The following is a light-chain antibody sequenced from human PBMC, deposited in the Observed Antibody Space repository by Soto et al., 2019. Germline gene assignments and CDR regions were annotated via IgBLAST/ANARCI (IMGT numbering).Light chain of an antibody. CDR3: QQYNNWPRT. V-gene: IGKV1-5*01. J-gene: IGKJ1*01. CDR2: DAT. CDR1: QNVHSW. Sequence: DSPTTEFPSTLPASVGDRVPITCRASQNVHSWLAWYQQKPGLAPRLLIYDATSLDGGVPARFSGSGSGTEFTLTISSLQSEDFAVYYCQQYNNWPRTSGQRTKVDI.